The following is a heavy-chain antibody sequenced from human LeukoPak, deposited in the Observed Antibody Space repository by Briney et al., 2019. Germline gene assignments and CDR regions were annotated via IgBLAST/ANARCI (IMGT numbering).Heavy chain of an antibody. V-gene: IGHV1-24*01. J-gene: IGHJ6*02. Sequence: ASVKVSYKVSGYTLTELSIFWVRQAPGKGLEWMGSFDPEDGKTVYAQKFQGRVTMTEDTSTDTAYMELSSLRSEDTAVHYCATGYLVTAGLMDVWGQGTTVTVSS. D-gene: IGHD6-13*01. CDR3: ATGYLVTAGLMDV. CDR1: GYTLTELS. CDR2: FDPEDGKT.